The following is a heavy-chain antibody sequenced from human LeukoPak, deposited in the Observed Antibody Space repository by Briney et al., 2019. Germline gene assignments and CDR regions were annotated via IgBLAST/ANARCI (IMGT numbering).Heavy chain of an antibody. CDR2: IYNDGST. CDR3: ARGPLDS. D-gene: IGHD3/OR15-3a*01. J-gene: IGHJ4*03. CDR1: GFAVCRNY. Sequence: VGSLRLSPAASGFAVCRNYMTWVRQAPGKGLEWVSVIYNDGSTFYADSVKGRFTISRDNAKNTVYLQMNSLRVEDTAVYYCARGPLDSWGPGTLLTVSS. V-gene: IGHV3-53*05.